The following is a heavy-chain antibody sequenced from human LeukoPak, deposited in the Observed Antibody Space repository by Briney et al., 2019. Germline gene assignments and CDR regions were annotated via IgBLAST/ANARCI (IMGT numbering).Heavy chain of an antibody. J-gene: IGHJ4*02. D-gene: IGHD3-22*01. CDR1: GYTFTSYG. CDR2: ISAYNGNT. V-gene: IGHV1-18*01. CDR3: ARVRRYDSSGWVDY. Sequence: ASVKVSCKASGYTFTSYGISWVRQAPGQGLEWMGWISAYNGNTNYAQKLQGRVTMTTDTSTSTAYMELRSLRSDDTAVYYCARVRRYDSSGWVDYWGQGTLVTVSS.